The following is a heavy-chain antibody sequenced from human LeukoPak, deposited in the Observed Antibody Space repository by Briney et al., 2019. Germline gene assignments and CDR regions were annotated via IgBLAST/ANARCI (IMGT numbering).Heavy chain of an antibody. J-gene: IGHJ6*02. Sequence: ASVKVSCKASGYTFTSYGISWVRQAPGQGLEWMGWISAYNGNTNYAQKLQGRVTMTTDTSTSTAYMELRSLRSDDTAVYYCARLNIVVVPAANTSYYYYGMDVWGQGTTVTVSS. CDR1: GYTFTSYG. D-gene: IGHD2-2*01. CDR3: ARLNIVVVPAANTSYYYYGMDV. V-gene: IGHV1-18*01. CDR2: ISAYNGNT.